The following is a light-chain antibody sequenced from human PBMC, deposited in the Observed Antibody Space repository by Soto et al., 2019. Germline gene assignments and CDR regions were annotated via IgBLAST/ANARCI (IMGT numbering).Light chain of an antibody. J-gene: IGLJ1*01. CDR1: IIGSKN. CDR2: DES. V-gene: IGLV3-21*02. Sequence: SYELTQPPSVSVAPGQTARITCGGDIIGSKNVHWYQQKSGQAPVLVVYDESDRPSGIPERFSGSNSRDTATLTISRVEAGDEADYYCQVWDRLSDYVFGSGTKVTVL. CDR3: QVWDRLSDYV.